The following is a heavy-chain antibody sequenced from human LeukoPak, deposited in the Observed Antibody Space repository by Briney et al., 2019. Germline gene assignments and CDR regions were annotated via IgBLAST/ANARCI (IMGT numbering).Heavy chain of an antibody. V-gene: IGHV4-34*01. CDR2: INHSGST. D-gene: IGHD6-13*01. CDR3: ARKAAGRRGFDP. Sequence: SETLSLTCAVYGGSFRGYYWSWIRQPPGKGLEWIGEINHSGSTNYNPSLKSRVTISVDTSKNQFSLKLSSVTAADTAVYYCARKAAGRRGFDPWGQGTLVTVSS. J-gene: IGHJ5*02. CDR1: GGSFRGYY.